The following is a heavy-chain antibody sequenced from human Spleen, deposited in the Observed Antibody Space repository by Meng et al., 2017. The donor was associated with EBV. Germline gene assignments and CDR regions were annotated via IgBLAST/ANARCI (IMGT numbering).Heavy chain of an antibody. CDR3: AAGYSSSRARYFQH. CDR2: IIPLFQTT. D-gene: IGHD6-13*01. J-gene: IGHJ1*01. CDR1: GDTFSSYS. V-gene: IGHV1-69*01. Sequence: QVPLVQSGAEVKRPGSSVKVSCRASGDTFSSYSINWVRQAPGQGLEWMGGIIPLFQTTYYAQKFQGRITLTADESTSTVSMELSSLRYEDTAMFYCAAGYSSSRARYFQHWGQGTLVTVSS.